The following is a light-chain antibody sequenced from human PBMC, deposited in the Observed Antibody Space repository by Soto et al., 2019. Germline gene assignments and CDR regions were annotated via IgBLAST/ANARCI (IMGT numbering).Light chain of an antibody. CDR2: AAS. V-gene: IGKV1-39*01. CDR1: QSINSY. CDR3: QQSFSTPRT. J-gene: IGKJ1*01. Sequence: DIQMTQSPFSQSASVGDRVTITCRASQSINSYLNWYQQKPGKAPKLLIYAASSLQSGLPSRFSGSGSETDFTLTISTLQPDDFATYYCQQSFSTPRTFGQGTRVEI.